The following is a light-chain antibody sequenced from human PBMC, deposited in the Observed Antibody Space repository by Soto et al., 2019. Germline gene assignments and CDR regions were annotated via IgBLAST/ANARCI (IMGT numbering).Light chain of an antibody. J-gene: IGKJ4*01. Sequence: DIQMTQSPSSLSASVGDRVTITCQASHDIRNSLNWYQQKPGEAPKLLINDASKLERGVSSRFSGSGSGTDFTLTITARHPEDVATYYCQQFDNDPLVSFGGGTKVEIK. CDR3: QQFDNDPLVS. CDR2: DAS. V-gene: IGKV1-33*01. CDR1: HDIRNS.